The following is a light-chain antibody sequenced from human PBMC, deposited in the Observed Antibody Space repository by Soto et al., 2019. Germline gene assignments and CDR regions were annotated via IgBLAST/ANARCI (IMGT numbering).Light chain of an antibody. CDR1: SSVLGNYNY. Sequence: SVLTQPAPVSGAPGQSITLSRPGNSSVLGNYNYVSWYQHHPGKAPKLMVYEVSNRPSGVSNRFPGSKSGNTASLTISGLQVEDEAEYYCSSNTSSGTLVFGAGTKVTVL. V-gene: IGLV2-14*01. CDR2: EVS. CDR3: SSNTSSGTLV. J-gene: IGLJ1*01.